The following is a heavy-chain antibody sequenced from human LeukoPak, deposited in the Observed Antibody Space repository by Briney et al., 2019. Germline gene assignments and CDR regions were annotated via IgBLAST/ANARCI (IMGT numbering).Heavy chain of an antibody. CDR3: ARENYCYMDV. CDR1: GGSISSYY. V-gene: IGHV4-59*01. CDR2: IYYSGST. Sequence: SETLSLTCTVSGGSISSYYWRWIRQPPGKGLEWIGYIYYSGSTDYNPSLKSRVTISVDTSKNQFSLKLSSVTAVDTAVYYCARENYCYMDVWGKGTTVTVSS. J-gene: IGHJ6*03.